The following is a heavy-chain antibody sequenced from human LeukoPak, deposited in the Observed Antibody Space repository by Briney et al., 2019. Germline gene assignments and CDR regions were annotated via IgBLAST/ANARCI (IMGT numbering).Heavy chain of an antibody. J-gene: IGHJ5*02. CDR2: VLYSGTT. Sequence: SETLSLTCSVSGGSISSSSYYWGWIRQPPGKGLEWIGSVLYSGTTYNNPSLKSRITISVDTSKNQFSLKLSSVTAADTAVYYCARRGKTGPLNWFDPWGQGTLVTVSS. D-gene: IGHD1-1*01. CDR1: GGSISSSSYY. CDR3: ARRGKTGPLNWFDP. V-gene: IGHV4-39*01.